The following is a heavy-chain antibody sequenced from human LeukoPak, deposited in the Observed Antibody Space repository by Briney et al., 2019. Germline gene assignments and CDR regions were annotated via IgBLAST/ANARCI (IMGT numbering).Heavy chain of an antibody. CDR3: ASAQWELLRTGGDY. J-gene: IGHJ4*02. V-gene: IGHV3-7*01. Sequence: GGSLRLSCAASGFTFSNYWMGWVRQAPGKGLEWVANIKQDGSEKRYVDPVKGRFTISRDNAKNSLYLQMNSLRAEDTAVYYCASAQWELLRTGGDYWGQGTLVTVSS. CDR2: IKQDGSEK. CDR1: GFTFSNYW. D-gene: IGHD1-26*01.